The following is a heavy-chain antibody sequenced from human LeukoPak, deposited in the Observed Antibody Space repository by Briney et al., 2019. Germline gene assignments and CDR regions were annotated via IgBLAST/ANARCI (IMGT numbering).Heavy chain of an antibody. D-gene: IGHD4-17*01. J-gene: IGHJ4*02. CDR1: GGSISTNDYF. CDR2: IHYSGIT. CDR3: ARAPLTTATSDYFDL. V-gene: IGHV4-30-4*01. Sequence: SETLSLTCTVSGGSISTNDYFWSWIRQSPEKGLEWIGYIHYSGITKSNPSLESRLTLSVDTSKNQLSLRLTSVTAADTAVYYCARAPLTTATSDYFDLWGLGTLITVSS.